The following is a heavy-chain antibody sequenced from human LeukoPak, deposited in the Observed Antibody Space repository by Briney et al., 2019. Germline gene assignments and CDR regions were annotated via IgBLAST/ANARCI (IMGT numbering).Heavy chain of an antibody. V-gene: IGHV1-18*01. J-gene: IGHJ4*02. CDR3: AREGDRYYDFWSGMDY. Sequence: ASVKVSCKASGYTFTSYGISWVRQAPGQGLEWMGWISAYNGNTNYAQKLQGRVTMTTDTSTSTAYMELRSLRSDDTAVYYCAREGDRYYDFWSGMDYRGQGTLVTVSS. CDR2: ISAYNGNT. D-gene: IGHD3-3*01. CDR1: GYTFTSYG.